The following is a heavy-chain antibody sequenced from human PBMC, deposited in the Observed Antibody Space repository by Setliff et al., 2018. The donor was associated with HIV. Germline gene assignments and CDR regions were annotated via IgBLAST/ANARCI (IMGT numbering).Heavy chain of an antibody. J-gene: IGHJ3*02. V-gene: IGHV1-69*13. CDR2: IVPFFGTT. Sequence: GASVKVSCKASGGTFSNFAISWVRQAPGQGLEWMGGIVPFFGTTNYAQKFQGRVTITADQSTSTAYMELSSLRSDDTAVYYCARGGSRDAFDIWGQGTMVTVSS. D-gene: IGHD3-16*01. CDR1: GGTFSNFA. CDR3: ARGGSRDAFDI.